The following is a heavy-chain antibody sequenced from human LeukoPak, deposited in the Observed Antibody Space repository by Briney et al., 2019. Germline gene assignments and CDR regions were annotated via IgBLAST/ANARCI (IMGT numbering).Heavy chain of an antibody. V-gene: IGHV4-59*01. CDR2: IYYSGST. Sequence: SETLSLTCTVSGGSISSYYWSWIRQPPGKGLEWIGYIYYSGSTNYNPSLKSRVTISVDTSKNQFSLKLSSVTAADTAVYYCARDRGLSSGWQHLIFDYWGQGTLVTVSS. CDR1: GGSISSYY. D-gene: IGHD6-19*01. J-gene: IGHJ4*02. CDR3: ARDRGLSSGWQHLIFDY.